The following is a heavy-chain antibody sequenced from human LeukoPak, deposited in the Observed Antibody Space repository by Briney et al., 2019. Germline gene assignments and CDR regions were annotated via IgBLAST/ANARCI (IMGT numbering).Heavy chain of an antibody. D-gene: IGHD5-18*01. CDR1: GFTFDDYA. CDR3: ARGLNVDTLFDP. CDR2: ISWDGGST. Sequence: GGSLRLSCAASGFTFDDYAMHWVRQAPGKGLEWVSLISWDGGSTYYADSVKGRFTISRDNSKNTLYLQMNSLRAEDTAVYYCARGLNVDTLFDPWGQGTLVTVSS. J-gene: IGHJ5*02. V-gene: IGHV3-43D*03.